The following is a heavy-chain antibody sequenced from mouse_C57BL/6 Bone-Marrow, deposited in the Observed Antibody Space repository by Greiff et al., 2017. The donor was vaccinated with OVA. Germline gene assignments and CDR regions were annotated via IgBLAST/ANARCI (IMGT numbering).Heavy chain of an antibody. CDR2: IDPSDSYT. D-gene: IGHD1-1*01. Sequence: VQLQQPGAELVRPGTSVKLSCKASGYTFTSYWMHWVKQRPGQGLEWIGVIDPSDSYTNYNQKFKGKATLTVDTSSSTAYMQLSSLTSEDSAVYYCASPYYYGSSYGWYFDVWGTGTTVTVSS. CDR1: GYTFTSYW. J-gene: IGHJ1*03. V-gene: IGHV1-59*01. CDR3: ASPYYYGSSYGWYFDV.